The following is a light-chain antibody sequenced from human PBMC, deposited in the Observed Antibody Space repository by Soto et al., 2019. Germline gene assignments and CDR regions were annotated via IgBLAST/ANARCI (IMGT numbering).Light chain of an antibody. V-gene: IGLV2-8*01. Sequence: QSALTQPPSASGSPGQSVTISCTGTSSDVGGYNYVSWYQQHPGKAPKLMIYEVTKRPSGVPDRFSGSKSGNTASLTVSGLQAEDEADYYCSSYTDSNNFVILGGGTKVTVL. CDR1: SSDVGGYNY. CDR2: EVT. J-gene: IGLJ2*01. CDR3: SSYTDSNNFVI.